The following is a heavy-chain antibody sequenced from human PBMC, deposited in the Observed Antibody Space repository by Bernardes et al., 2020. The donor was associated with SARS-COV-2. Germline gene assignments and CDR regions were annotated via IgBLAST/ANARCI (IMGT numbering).Heavy chain of an antibody. V-gene: IGHV3-49*03. CDR2: IRRESYGATT. D-gene: IGHD1-26*01. J-gene: IGHJ3*02. CDR1: GFTFADYT. CDR3: TRTYRGRWGNDAFDI. Sequence: GGSLRLSCSASGFTFADYTLTWFRQAPGKGLEWVTSIRRESYGATTEYAASVKGRFSISRDDSYNIAYLQMNSLKTEDTAVYYCTRTYRGRWGNDAFDIWGQGTLVTVS.